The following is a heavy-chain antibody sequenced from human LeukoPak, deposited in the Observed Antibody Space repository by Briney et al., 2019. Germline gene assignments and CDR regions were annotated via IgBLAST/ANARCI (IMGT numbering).Heavy chain of an antibody. J-gene: IGHJ4*02. CDR2: IYPGDSDT. D-gene: IGHD5-18*01. V-gene: IGHV5-51*01. Sequence: GESLKISCKGSGYSFTSYWIGWVRQMPGKGLEWMGIIYPGDSDTRYSPSFQGQVTISADKSISTAYLQWNSLKASDTAMYYCARWAGSYGHTYYFDYWGQGTLVTVSS. CDR3: ARWAGSYGHTYYFDY. CDR1: GYSFTSYW.